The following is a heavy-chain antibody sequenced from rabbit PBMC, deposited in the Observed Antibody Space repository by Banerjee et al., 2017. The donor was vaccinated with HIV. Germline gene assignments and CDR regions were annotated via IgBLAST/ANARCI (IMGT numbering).Heavy chain of an antibody. CDR1: GFDFSSYG. Sequence: QEQLVESGGGLVQPGGSLKLSCKASGFDFSSYGVSWVRQAPGKGLEWIGYIDPVFGSTYYASWVNGRFTISSHNAQNTLYLQLNSLTAADTATYFCRSSGWGPFNLWGPGTLVTVS. CDR3: RSSGWGPFNL. D-gene: IGHD4-1*01. CDR2: IDPVFGST. V-gene: IGHV1S47*01. J-gene: IGHJ4*01.